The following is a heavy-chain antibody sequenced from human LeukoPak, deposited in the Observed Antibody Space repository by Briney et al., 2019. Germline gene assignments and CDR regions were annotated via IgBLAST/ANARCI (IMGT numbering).Heavy chain of an antibody. CDR3: ARSQNYYGSGDY. V-gene: IGHV4-61*01. D-gene: IGHD3-10*01. J-gene: IGHJ4*02. CDR2: IYYTGST. Sequence: SETLSLTCTVSAGSVSNGNYYWSWLRQPPGKALEWIGYIYYTGSTYYIPSLEGRVTISVDTSKNQFSVKLNSVTAADTAVYYCARSQNYYGSGDYWSQGTLVTVSS. CDR1: AGSVSNGNYY.